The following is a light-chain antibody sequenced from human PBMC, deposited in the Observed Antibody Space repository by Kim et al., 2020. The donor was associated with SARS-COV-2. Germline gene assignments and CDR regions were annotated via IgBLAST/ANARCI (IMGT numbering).Light chain of an antibody. V-gene: IGKV3-20*01. CDR1: QSVSSSY. CDR3: QQYGSSPRVT. J-gene: IGKJ5*01. Sequence: PGERATLSCRASQSVSSSYLAWYQQKPGQSPRLLIYGASSRATGIPDRFSGSGSGTDFTLTISRLEPEDFAVYYCQQYGSSPRVTFGQGTRLEIK. CDR2: GAS.